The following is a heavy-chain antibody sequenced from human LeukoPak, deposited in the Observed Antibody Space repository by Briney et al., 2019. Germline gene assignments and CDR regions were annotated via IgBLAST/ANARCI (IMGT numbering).Heavy chain of an antibody. J-gene: IGHJ4*02. V-gene: IGHV1-2*02. D-gene: IGHD6-6*01. CDR2: INPNSGGT. Sequence: ASVKVSCKASGYTFTGYYMHWVRQAPGQGLEWMGWINPNSGGTNYAQKFQGRVTMTRDTSISTAYMELSRLRSDDTAVYYCARATHRSDPSSSGYWGQGTLVTVSS. CDR3: ARATHRSDPSSSGY. CDR1: GYTFTGYY.